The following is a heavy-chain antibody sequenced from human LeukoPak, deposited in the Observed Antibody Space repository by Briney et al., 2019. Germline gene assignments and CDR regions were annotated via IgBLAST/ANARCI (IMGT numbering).Heavy chain of an antibody. CDR1: GFTFSSYA. V-gene: IGHV3-30-3*01. Sequence: GGSLRLSCAASGFTFSSYAMHWVRQAPGKGLEWVAVISYDGSNKYYADSVKGRFTISRDNSKNTLYLQMNSLRAEDTAVYYCARRSDSSSWSRSYFDYWGQGTLVTVSS. J-gene: IGHJ4*02. CDR2: ISYDGSNK. D-gene: IGHD6-13*01. CDR3: ARRSDSSSWSRSYFDY.